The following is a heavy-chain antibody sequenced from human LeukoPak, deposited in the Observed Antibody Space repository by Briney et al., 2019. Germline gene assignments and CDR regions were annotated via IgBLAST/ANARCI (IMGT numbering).Heavy chain of an antibody. J-gene: IGHJ4*02. CDR3: VREGNELLSKNFDY. Sequence: ASVTVSCKASGFTFTAYYIHGVRQAPGQGLEWMGYINPHSGGTSSPQKFQGRVTMTTDTSISAAYMELSSLISDDTAMYYCVREGNELLSKNFDYWGQGTLVTVSS. CDR1: GFTFTAYY. CDR2: INPHSGGT. D-gene: IGHD2-21*02. V-gene: IGHV1-2*02.